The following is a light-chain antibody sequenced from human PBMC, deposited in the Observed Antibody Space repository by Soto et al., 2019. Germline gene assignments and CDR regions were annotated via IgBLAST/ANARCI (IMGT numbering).Light chain of an antibody. CDR2: GVS. CDR1: QSLSSPY. CDR3: QRYDISPFP. V-gene: IGKV3-20*01. Sequence: EIVLTQSPGTLSLSPGERATLSCRSSQSLSSPYLAWYQQNPGQAPRLLIYGVSSRATGIPDRFSGSGSGAEFTLTISRQVPEDFAVYYCQRYDISPFPFGQGTKLEI. J-gene: IGKJ2*01.